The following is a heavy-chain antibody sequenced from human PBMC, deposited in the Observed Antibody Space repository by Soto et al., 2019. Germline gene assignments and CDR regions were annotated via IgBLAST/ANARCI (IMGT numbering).Heavy chain of an antibody. J-gene: IGHJ4*02. CDR1: SYSISSYYY. D-gene: IGHD6-6*01. Sequence: SETLSLTCAVSSYSISSYYYWGWIRQPPGKGLEWIGNIYHSGTTYYNPSLKSLVTISVDTSKNQFSLKLSSVTAADTAVYYCATSTIAVRYFDYWGQGTLVTVSS. V-gene: IGHV4-38-2*01. CDR3: ATSTIAVRYFDY. CDR2: IYHSGTT.